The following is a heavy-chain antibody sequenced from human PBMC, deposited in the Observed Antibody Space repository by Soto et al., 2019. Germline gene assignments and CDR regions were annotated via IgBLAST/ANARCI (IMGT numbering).Heavy chain of an antibody. Sequence: GGSLRLSCAASGFTFSSYAMSWVRQAPGKGLEWVSAISGSGGSTYYADSVKGRFTISRDNSKNTLYLQMNSLRAEDTAVYYCAKDPSFVFLVAAPPYYYRMDFWGQGSKVPVSS. J-gene: IGHJ6*02. V-gene: IGHV3-23*01. CDR2: ISGSGGST. CDR1: GFTFSSYA. D-gene: IGHD2-15*01. CDR3: AKDPSFVFLVAAPPYYYRMDF.